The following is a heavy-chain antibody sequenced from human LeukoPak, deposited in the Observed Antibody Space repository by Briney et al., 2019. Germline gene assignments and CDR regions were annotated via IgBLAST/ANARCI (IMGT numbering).Heavy chain of an antibody. Sequence: PSETLSLTCTVSGGSISSYYWNRIRQPPGKGLEWIGYIYYSGSTNYNPSLKSRVTISVDTSKNQFSLKLSSVTAADTAVYYCAGRLWRRDGYNLSAFDIRGQGTMVTVSS. J-gene: IGHJ3*02. V-gene: IGHV4-59*01. CDR1: GGSISSYY. D-gene: IGHD5-24*01. CDR3: AGRLWRRDGYNLSAFDI. CDR2: IYYSGST.